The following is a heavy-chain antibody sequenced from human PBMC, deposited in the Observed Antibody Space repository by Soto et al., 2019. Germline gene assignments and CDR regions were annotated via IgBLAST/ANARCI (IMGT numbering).Heavy chain of an antibody. J-gene: IGHJ4*02. V-gene: IGHV4-59*08. CDR1: GGSINRYY. CDR2: IFYSGNT. Sequence: QVQLQESGPGLVKPSETLSLTCTVSGGSINRYYWSWIRQSPGKGLEWIGYIFYSGNTNYNPSLNSRVTSAIDTYKNQFSLKLTSVTAEDTAVYYCARHAPGGPFDSWGQGTLVTVSS. CDR3: ARHAPGGPFDS.